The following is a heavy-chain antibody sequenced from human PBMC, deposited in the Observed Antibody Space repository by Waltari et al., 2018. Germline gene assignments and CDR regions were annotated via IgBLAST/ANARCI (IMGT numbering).Heavy chain of an antibody. D-gene: IGHD5-12*01. V-gene: IGHV4-61*09. CDR2: IYPSGQT. CDR1: GDPIRSASYY. Sequence: QVQLQESGPGLVEPSQTLSLTCSVTGDPIRSASYYWTWVRQPAGRGLEWIGHIYPSGQTNYSPSLRSRVTISADRSKNQFSLRLISVTAADTAVYYCAGGGGWLTDFWGQGIPVTVSS. CDR3: AGGGGWLTDF. J-gene: IGHJ4*02.